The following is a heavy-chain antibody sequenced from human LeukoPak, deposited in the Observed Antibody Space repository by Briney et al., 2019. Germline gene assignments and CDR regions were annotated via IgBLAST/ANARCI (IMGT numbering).Heavy chain of an antibody. CDR3: ARIIAARPGD. CDR1: GFTFSSYA. Sequence: GGSLRLSCAASGFTFSSYAMHWVRQAPGKGLEWVAVISYDGSNKYYADSVKGRFTISRDNSKNTLYLQMNSLRAEDTAVYYCARIIAARPGDWGQGTLVTVSS. V-gene: IGHV3-30-3*01. D-gene: IGHD6-6*01. CDR2: ISYDGSNK. J-gene: IGHJ4*02.